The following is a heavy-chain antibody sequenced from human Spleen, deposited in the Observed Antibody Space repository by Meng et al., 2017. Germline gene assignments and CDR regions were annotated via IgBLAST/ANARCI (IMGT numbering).Heavy chain of an antibody. D-gene: IGHD6-19*01. CDR2: ISYDGSNE. CDR1: GFTFSSYA. Sequence: GGLVEAGGGVVQPGRSLRLSCAASGFTFSSYAMHWVRQAPGKGLEWVAVISYDGSNEYYAGSVKGRFTISRDNSKNMLYLQMNNLRPEDTAVYYCARDRIAVAGNWFDPWGQGTLVTVSS. V-gene: IGHV3-30*01. CDR3: ARDRIAVAGNWFDP. J-gene: IGHJ5*02.